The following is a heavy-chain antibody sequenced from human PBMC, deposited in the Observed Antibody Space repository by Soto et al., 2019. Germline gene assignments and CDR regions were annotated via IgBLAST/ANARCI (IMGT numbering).Heavy chain of an antibody. D-gene: IGHD3-3*01. CDR3: ARGVNYDFWSGYKDNWFDP. V-gene: IGHV3-48*03. CDR1: GFTFSSYE. Sequence: GGSLRLSCAASGFTFSSYEMNWVRQAPGKGLEWVSYISSSGSTIYYADSVKGRFTISRDNAKNSLYLQMNSLRAEDTAVYYCARGVNYDFWSGYKDNWFDPWGQGTLVTVSS. J-gene: IGHJ5*02. CDR2: ISSSGSTI.